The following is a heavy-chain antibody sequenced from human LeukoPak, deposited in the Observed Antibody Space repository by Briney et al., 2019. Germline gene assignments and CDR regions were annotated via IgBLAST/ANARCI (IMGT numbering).Heavy chain of an antibody. D-gene: IGHD3-10*01. J-gene: IGHJ4*02. CDR1: GYTFTSYA. V-gene: IGHV1-8*02. CDR3: ARDPLRGGAGSYLLDY. CDR2: MNPNSGNT. Sequence: ASVKVSCKASGYTFTSYAMHWVRQAPGQRLEWMGWMNPNSGNTGFAQKFQGRVTMTRNTSISTAYMELSSPTSEDTAMYYCARDPLRGGAGSYLLDYWGQGTLVTVSS.